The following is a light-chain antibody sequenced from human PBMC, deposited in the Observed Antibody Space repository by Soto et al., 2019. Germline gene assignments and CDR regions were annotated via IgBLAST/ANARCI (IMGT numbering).Light chain of an antibody. CDR2: AAS. CDR1: QGIIDY. J-gene: IGKJ1*01. V-gene: IGKV1-27*01. Sequence: DIQMTQSPSSLSASAGDTVTITCRASQGIIDYLSWYQQRPGRAPPLLIYAASTLHTGVPSRFSGSGAAKDFTITSRSLQPEDVATYYCQKYDTAPLTFGAGTKVEIK. CDR3: QKYDTAPLT.